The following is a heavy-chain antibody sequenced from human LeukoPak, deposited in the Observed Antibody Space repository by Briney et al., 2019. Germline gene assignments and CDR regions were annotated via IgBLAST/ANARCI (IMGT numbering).Heavy chain of an antibody. V-gene: IGHV4-39*07. CDR3: AREEVYCSSTSCPPVDAFDI. D-gene: IGHD2-2*01. CDR2: IYYSGST. CDR1: GGSTSSSSYY. J-gene: IGHJ3*02. Sequence: SETLSLTCTVSGGSTSSSSYYWGWIRQPPGKGLEWIGSIYYSGSTYYTPSLKSRVTISVDTSKNQFSLKLSSVTAADTAVYYCAREEVYCSSTSCPPVDAFDIWGQGTMVTVSS.